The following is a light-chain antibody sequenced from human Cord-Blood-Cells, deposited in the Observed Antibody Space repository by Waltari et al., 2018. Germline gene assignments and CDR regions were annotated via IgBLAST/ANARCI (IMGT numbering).Light chain of an antibody. Sequence: QSALTQPPSASGSPGQSVTISCTGTSSHVGGFTYVSWYQQHPGKAPKLMIYDVSKRPSGVPDRFSGSKSGNTASLTVSGLQAEDEADYYCSSYAGSNNYVFGTGTKVTVL. CDR3: SSYAGSNNYV. CDR1: SSHVGGFTY. CDR2: DVS. J-gene: IGLJ1*01. V-gene: IGLV2-8*01.